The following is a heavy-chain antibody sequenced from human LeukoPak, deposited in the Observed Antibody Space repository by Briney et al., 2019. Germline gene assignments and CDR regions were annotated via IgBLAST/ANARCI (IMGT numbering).Heavy chain of an antibody. CDR1: GGTFSSYA. Sequence: GASVKVSCKASGGTFSSYAISWVRQASGQGLEWMGGIIPIFGTANYAQKFQGRVTITADESTSTAYMELSSLRSEDTAVYYCARKMVWGCSSTSCYGFDYWGQGTLVTVSS. D-gene: IGHD2-2*01. CDR2: IIPIFGTA. J-gene: IGHJ4*02. CDR3: ARKMVWGCSSTSCYGFDY. V-gene: IGHV1-69*13.